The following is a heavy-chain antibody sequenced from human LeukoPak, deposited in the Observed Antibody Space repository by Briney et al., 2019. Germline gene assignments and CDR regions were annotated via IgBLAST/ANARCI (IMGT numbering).Heavy chain of an antibody. Sequence: KPSETLSLTCAVYGGSFSGYYWSWIRQPPGKGLEWIGEINHSGSTNYNPSLKSRVTISVDTSKNQFSLKLSSVTAADTAVYYCARDPGYCSSTSCWERWFDPWGQGTLVTVSS. CDR3: ARDPGYCSSTSCWERWFDP. V-gene: IGHV4-34*01. J-gene: IGHJ5*02. D-gene: IGHD2-2*01. CDR2: INHSGST. CDR1: GGSFSGYY.